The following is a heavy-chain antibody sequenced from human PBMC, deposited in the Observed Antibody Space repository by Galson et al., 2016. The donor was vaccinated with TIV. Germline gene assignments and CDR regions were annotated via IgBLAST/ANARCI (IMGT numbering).Heavy chain of an antibody. Sequence: SVKVSCKASGYTFSDYYMHWVRQAPGQGLEWMGWINPNTGGTNYAQKFQGWVSMTRDTSINTAYMELSGLKSDDTAVDYCARDDGYTSGSDYWGQGTQVTVSS. CDR1: GYTFSDYY. J-gene: IGHJ4*02. V-gene: IGHV1-2*04. CDR3: ARDDGYTSGSDY. D-gene: IGHD6-19*01. CDR2: INPNTGGT.